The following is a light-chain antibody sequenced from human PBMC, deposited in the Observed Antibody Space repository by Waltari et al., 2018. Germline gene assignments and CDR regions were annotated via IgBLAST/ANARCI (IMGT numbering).Light chain of an antibody. CDR1: QSLVHSDGKTY. CDR3: MQGTHWPWT. V-gene: IGKV2-30*02. J-gene: IGKJ1*01. CDR2: KVS. Sequence: DVVMTQSPLSMPVTLGQPASISCRSNQSLVHSDGKTYLNWFHQRPGQSPRRLIDKVSNQDSGVPDRFSGSGSGTDFTLRISRVEAEDVGVYYCMQGTHWPWTFGQGTKVEIK.